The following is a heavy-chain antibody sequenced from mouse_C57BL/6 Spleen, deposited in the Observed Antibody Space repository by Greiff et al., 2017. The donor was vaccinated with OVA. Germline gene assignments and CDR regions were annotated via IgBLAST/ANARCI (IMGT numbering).Heavy chain of an antibody. CDR2: IHPNSGST. V-gene: IGHV1-64*01. CDR1: GYTFTSYW. J-gene: IGHJ2*01. Sequence: QVQLQQPGAELVKPGASVKLSCKASGYTFTSYWMHWVKQRPGQGLEWIGMIHPNSGSTNYNEKFKSKATLTVDKSSSTAYMQLSSLTTEDSAVYYGARDYGGYYGYFDYWGQGTTLTVSS. CDR3: ARDYGGYYGYFDY. D-gene: IGHD2-3*01.